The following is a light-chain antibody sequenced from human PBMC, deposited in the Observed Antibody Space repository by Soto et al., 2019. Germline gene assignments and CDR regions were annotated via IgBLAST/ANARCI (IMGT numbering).Light chain of an antibody. CDR1: SSNIGSNY. Sequence: QSVLTQPPSASGTPGQRATISCSGVSSNIGSNYVYWYQQLPGTAPKLLIYSNNLRPSGVPDRFSGSKSGTSASLAISGLRSEDEADYYCAAWDDSLSGNYVFGNGTKLTVL. V-gene: IGLV1-47*02. CDR2: SNN. J-gene: IGLJ1*01. CDR3: AAWDDSLSGNYV.